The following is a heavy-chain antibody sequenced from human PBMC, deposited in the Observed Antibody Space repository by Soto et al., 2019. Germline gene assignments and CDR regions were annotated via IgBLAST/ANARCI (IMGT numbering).Heavy chain of an antibody. V-gene: IGHV5-51*01. J-gene: IGHJ4*02. CDR1: GYTFTIYW. CDR3: ARPANTVADHFDL. CDR2: IYPSDSDT. Sequence: GGSLKISCQVSGYTFTIYWIGWVRQMPGKGLDWMGIIYPSDSDTRYSPSVQGQVTISADQSINTAYLPLDSLKASDTAIFYCARPANTVADHFDLWGQGTPVTVSS. D-gene: IGHD4-17*01.